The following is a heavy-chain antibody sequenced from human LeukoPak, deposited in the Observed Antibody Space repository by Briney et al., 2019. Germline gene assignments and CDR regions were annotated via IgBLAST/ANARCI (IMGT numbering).Heavy chain of an antibody. J-gene: IGHJ4*02. D-gene: IGHD2-21*01. CDR1: GFTFSSYW. CDR2: IKQDGSEK. Sequence: AGGSLRLSCAASGFTFSSYWMSWVRQAPGKGLEWVANIKQDGSEKYYVDSVKGRFTISRDNAKNSLYLQMNSLRAEDTAVYYCARGQGRDIVVVIAMAYDYWGQGTLVTVSS. CDR3: ARGQGRDIVVVIAMAYDY. V-gene: IGHV3-7*01.